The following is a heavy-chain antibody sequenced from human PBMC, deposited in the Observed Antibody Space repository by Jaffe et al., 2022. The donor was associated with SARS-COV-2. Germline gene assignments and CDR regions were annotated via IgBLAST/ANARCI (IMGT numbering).Heavy chain of an antibody. J-gene: IGHJ5*02. CDR3: ARPLYYYDSGGTGNWFDP. Sequence: EVQLVESGGGLVQPGGSLRLSCAASGFSFSSYNMNWVRRAPGKGLEWVSYISSNGDTIYYADSVKGRFTISRDNAKKSLYLQMNSLRAEDTAVYYCARPLYYYDSGGTGNWFDPWGQGTLVTVSS. V-gene: IGHV3-48*01. CDR1: GFSFSSYN. D-gene: IGHD3-22*01. CDR2: ISSNGDTI.